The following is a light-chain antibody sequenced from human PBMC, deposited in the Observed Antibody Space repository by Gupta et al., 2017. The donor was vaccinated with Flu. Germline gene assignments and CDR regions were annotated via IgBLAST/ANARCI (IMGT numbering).Light chain of an antibody. J-gene: IGKJ5*01. CDR3: HQSSSLPIT. V-gene: IGKV6-21*01. Sequence: TITCRASQTIGSNLHWYQQKPGQSPNLLIKYASQSSSGVPSRFSGSGSGTDFTLTINSVEAEDAATYYCHQSSSLPITFGQGTRLEIK. CDR2: YAS. CDR1: QTIGSN.